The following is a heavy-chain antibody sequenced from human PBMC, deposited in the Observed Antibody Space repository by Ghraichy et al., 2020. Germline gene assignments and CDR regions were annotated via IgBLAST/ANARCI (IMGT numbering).Heavy chain of an antibody. J-gene: IGHJ6*02. CDR2: ISWNSGSI. CDR1: GFIFDDYA. Sequence: SCAASGFIFDDYAMHWVRQAPGKGLEWVSGISWNSGSIGYADSVKGRFTVSRDNGKKSLHLQMNSLRPEDTALYYCAKDAGIGGVMVTSYYYGLDVWGQGTKVIVSS. V-gene: IGHV3-9*01. CDR3: AKDAGIGGVMVTSYYYGLDV. D-gene: IGHD3-16*01.